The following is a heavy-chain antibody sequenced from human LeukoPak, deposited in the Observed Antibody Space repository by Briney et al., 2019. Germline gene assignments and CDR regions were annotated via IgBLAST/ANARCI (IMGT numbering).Heavy chain of an antibody. Sequence: WGSLRLSCAASGFTFSNYSMNWVRQAPGKGLEWVANMKQDGREKYYVDSVKGRFTVSRDNAKNSLYLQMDSLRDEDTAVYYCARGGGSGRWGSAFDMWGQGTMVTVSP. CDR3: ARGGGSGRWGSAFDM. CDR1: GFTFSNYS. V-gene: IGHV3-7*01. J-gene: IGHJ3*02. CDR2: MKQDGREK. D-gene: IGHD3-16*01.